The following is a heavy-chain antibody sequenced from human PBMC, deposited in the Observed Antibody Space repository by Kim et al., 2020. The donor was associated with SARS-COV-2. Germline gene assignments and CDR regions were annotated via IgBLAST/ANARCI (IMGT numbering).Heavy chain of an antibody. J-gene: IGHJ4*02. V-gene: IGHV3-23*01. D-gene: IGHD2-15*01. CDR1: GFTFSSFA. Sequence: GGSLRLSCAASGFTFSSFAMSWVRQAPGKGLEWVSAISGRSGNTYYADSVKGRFTISRDNSKNTLYLQMNSLRAEDTAAYYCAKKGAGGGQRSPNFDCWGQGTLVTVSS. CDR3: AKKGAGGGQRSPNFDC. CDR2: ISGRSGNT.